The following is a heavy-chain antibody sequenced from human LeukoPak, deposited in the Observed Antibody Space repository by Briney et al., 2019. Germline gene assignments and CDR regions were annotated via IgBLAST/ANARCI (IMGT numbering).Heavy chain of an antibody. D-gene: IGHD4-23*01. CDR3: ARLSEGYGGNSAFDF. V-gene: IGHV4-59*01. Sequence: PSETLSLTCTVSGDSISPYYWSWIRQPPGKGLEWVGYFFYRGSTNYNASLKSRVTISLDTSKNQFSLKLSSVTAADTAVYYCARLSEGYGGNSAFDFWGQGTMVTVSS. J-gene: IGHJ4*02. CDR1: GDSISPYY. CDR2: FFYRGST.